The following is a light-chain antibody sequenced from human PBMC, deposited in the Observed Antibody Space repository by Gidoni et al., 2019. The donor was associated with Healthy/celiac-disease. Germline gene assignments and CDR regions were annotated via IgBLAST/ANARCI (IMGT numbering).Light chain of an antibody. CDR1: QSVSSSY. CDR2: GAS. J-gene: IGKJ2*01. V-gene: IGKV3-20*01. CDR3: QQYGSSPQT. Sequence: EIVLTQSPGTLSLSPGERATLSCRASQSVSSSYLAWYQQTPGQAPRLLIYGASSRATGIPYRFSGSGSGTDFTLTISRLEPEDFAVYYCQQYGSSPQTFGQGTKLEIK.